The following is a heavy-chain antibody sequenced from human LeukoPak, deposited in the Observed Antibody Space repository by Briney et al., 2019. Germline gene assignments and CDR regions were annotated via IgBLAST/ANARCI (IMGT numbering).Heavy chain of an antibody. V-gene: IGHV4-59*01. CDR1: GGSISSYY. Sequence: SETLSLTCTVSGGSISSYYWSWIRQAPGKGLEWIGFIYYSGTDYTPSLKSRVTISVDTSKSQLSLKLNSVTAADTAVYYCAREVRQSGFFEYWGQGTLVTVSS. J-gene: IGHJ4*02. CDR3: AREVRQSGFFEY. D-gene: IGHD3-22*01. CDR2: IYYSGT.